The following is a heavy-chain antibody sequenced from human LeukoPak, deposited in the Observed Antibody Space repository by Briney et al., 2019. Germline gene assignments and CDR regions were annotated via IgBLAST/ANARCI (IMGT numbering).Heavy chain of an antibody. Sequence: PGGSLRLSCAASGFTFSSYAMSWVRQAPGKGLEWVSAISGSGGSTYYADSVKGRFTISRDNSKNTLYLQMNSLRAEDTAVYYCARDLSWRYSYGGFDYWGQGTLVTVSS. D-gene: IGHD5-18*01. CDR2: ISGSGGST. CDR3: ARDLSWRYSYGGFDY. CDR1: GFTFSSYA. J-gene: IGHJ4*02. V-gene: IGHV3-23*01.